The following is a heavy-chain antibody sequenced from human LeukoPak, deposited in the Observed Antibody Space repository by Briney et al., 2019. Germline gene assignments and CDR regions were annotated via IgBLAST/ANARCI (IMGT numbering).Heavy chain of an antibody. D-gene: IGHD5-18*01. Sequence: PSETLSLTCIVSGGSISSYYWNWIRQSAGKGLKWIGRISSSGGTNYNPSLKSRVTMSVDTSKNQFSLKLKSLTAADTAVYYCARLGYGNGRVNWFDPWGQGNLVIVSS. CDR1: GGSISSYY. CDR2: ISSSGGT. J-gene: IGHJ5*02. V-gene: IGHV4-4*07. CDR3: ARLGYGNGRVNWFDP.